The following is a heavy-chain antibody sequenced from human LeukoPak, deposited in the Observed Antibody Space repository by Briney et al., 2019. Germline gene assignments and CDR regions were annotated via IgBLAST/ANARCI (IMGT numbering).Heavy chain of an antibody. D-gene: IGHD2-2*01. CDR1: RFTFSSYS. CDR3: AVRGEYKLLSYYYYYPAV. V-gene: IGHV3-21*01. Sequence: GGSLRLSCAASRFTFSSYSMNWVRQAPGKGLEWVSSISSSSSYIYYADSVKGRFTISRDNAKNSLYLQMNSLRAEDTAVYYCAVRGEYKLLSYYYYYPAVCGKGATVTDCS. J-gene: IGHJ6*03. CDR2: ISSSSSYI.